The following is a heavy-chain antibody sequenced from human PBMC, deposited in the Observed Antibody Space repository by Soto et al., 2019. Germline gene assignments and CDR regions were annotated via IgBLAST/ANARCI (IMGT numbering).Heavy chain of an antibody. CDR3: ARHRLGVADPWFDP. CDR1: GGSISSSSYY. V-gene: IGHV4-39*01. Sequence: PSETLSLTCTVSGGSISSSSYYWGWIRQPPGKGLEWIGSIYYSGSTYYNSSLKSRVTISVDTSKIQFSLKLTSVTAADTAVYYCARHRLGVADPWFDPWGQGTLVTVSS. J-gene: IGHJ5*02. D-gene: IGHD2-15*01. CDR2: IYYSGST.